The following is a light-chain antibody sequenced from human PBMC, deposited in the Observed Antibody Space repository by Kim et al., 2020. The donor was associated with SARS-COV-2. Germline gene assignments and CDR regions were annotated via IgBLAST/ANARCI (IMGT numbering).Light chain of an antibody. CDR1: QHLSSSH. Sequence: DIVLTQSPGTLSLSPGERATLSCRASQHLSSSHLAWYQQKPGQTPRLLIFGASSRATGIPDRFSGSGSGTDFTLTISRLEPEDFAFYYCQQYGGSPLTFGQGTKVDIK. CDR2: GAS. CDR3: QQYGGSPLT. J-gene: IGKJ1*01. V-gene: IGKV3-20*01.